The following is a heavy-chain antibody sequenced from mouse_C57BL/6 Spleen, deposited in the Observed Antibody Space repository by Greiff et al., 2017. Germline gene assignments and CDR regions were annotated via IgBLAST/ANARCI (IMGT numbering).Heavy chain of an antibody. Sequence: QVHVKQSGAELARPGASVKLSCKASGYTFTSYGISWVKQRTGQGLEWIGEIYPRSGNTYYNEKFKGKATLTADKSSSTAYMELRSLTSEDSAVYFCARFDGSSHYYAMDYWGQGTSVTVSS. V-gene: IGHV1-81*01. D-gene: IGHD1-1*01. CDR1: GYTFTSYG. CDR2: IYPRSGNT. J-gene: IGHJ4*01. CDR3: ARFDGSSHYYAMDY.